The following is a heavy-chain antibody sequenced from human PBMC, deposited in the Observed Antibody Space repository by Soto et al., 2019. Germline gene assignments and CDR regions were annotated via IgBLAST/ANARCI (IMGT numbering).Heavy chain of an antibody. CDR2: IYSGGST. D-gene: IGHD2-2*01. CDR1: GFTVSSNY. J-gene: IGHJ4*02. CDR3: ARTPLSTSLFDY. Sequence: GGSLRLSCAASGFTVSSNYMSWVRQAPGKGLEWVSVIYSGGSTYYADSVKGRFTISRDNSKNTLYLQMNSPRAEDTAVYYCARTPLSTSLFDYWGQGTLVTVSS. V-gene: IGHV3-66*01.